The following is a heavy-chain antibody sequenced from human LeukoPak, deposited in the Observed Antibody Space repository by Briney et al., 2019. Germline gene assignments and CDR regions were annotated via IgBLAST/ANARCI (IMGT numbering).Heavy chain of an antibody. CDR1: GYTFTSYY. CDR3: ARDRPGSRGVAYAFDY. D-gene: IGHD3-10*01. V-gene: IGHV1-46*01. J-gene: IGHJ4*02. Sequence: ASVKVSCKASGYTFTSYYMHWVRQAPGQGLEWMGIINPSGGSTSYAQKFQGRVTMTRDTSTSTVYMELSSLRSEDTAVYYCARDRPGSRGVAYAFDYWGQGTLVTVSS. CDR2: INPSGGST.